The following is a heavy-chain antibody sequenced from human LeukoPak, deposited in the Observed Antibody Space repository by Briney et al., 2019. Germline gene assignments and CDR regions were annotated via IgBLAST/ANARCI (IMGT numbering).Heavy chain of an antibody. Sequence: SETLSLTCIVSGGSISSGGSYWSWIRQPPGKGLEWIGEINHSGSTNYNPSLKSRVTISVDTSKNQFSLKLSSVTAADTAVYYCARRKYNVWFDPRGQGTLVTVSS. J-gene: IGHJ5*02. D-gene: IGHD1-14*01. CDR1: GGSISSGGSY. V-gene: IGHV4-39*07. CDR3: ARRKYNVWFDP. CDR2: INHSGST.